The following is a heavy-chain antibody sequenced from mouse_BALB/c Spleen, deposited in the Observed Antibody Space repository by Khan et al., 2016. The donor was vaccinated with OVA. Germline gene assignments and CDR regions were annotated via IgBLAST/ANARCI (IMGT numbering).Heavy chain of an antibody. CDR2: IRDKANGYTT. CDR3: AREWEFYAMDY. D-gene: IGHD4-1*01. V-gene: IGHV7-3*02. Sequence: EVELVESGGGLVQPGGSLRLSCATSGFTFTDYYMTWVRQPPGKALEWLGFIRDKANGYTTEYSASVRGRFTISRDNSQRILYLQMNSLRAEDSATYYCAREWEFYAMDYWGQGTSVTVSS. J-gene: IGHJ4*01. CDR1: GFTFTDYY.